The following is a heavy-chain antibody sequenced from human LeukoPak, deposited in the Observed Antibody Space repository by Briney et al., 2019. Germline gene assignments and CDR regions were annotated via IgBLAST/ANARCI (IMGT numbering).Heavy chain of an antibody. Sequence: PGRSLRLACAASGFTFSSYGMHWVRQAPGKGLEYVSAISSNGGSTYYADSVKGRFTISRDNSKNTLYLQMSSLRAEDTAVYYCVKDGRMATITYDDLFDYWGQGTLVTVSS. J-gene: IGHJ4*02. V-gene: IGHV3-64D*06. D-gene: IGHD5-24*01. CDR2: ISSNGGST. CDR1: GFTFSSYG. CDR3: VKDGRMATITYDDLFDY.